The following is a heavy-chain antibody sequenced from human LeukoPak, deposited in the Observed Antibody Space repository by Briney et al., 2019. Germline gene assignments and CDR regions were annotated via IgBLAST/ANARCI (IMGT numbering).Heavy chain of an antibody. CDR1: GFTFSSYG. V-gene: IGHV3-30*18. D-gene: IGHD3-10*01. Sequence: PGRSLRLSCAASGFTFSSYGMHWVRQAPGKGLEWVAVISYDGSNKYYADSVKGRFTISRDNSKNTLYLQMNSLRAEDTAVYYCAKGPMVRGVISVYFDYWGQGTLVTVSS. J-gene: IGHJ4*02. CDR3: AKGPMVRGVISVYFDY. CDR2: ISYDGSNK.